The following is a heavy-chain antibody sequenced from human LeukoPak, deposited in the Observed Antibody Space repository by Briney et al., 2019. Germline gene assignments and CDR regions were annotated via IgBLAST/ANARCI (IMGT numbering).Heavy chain of an antibody. CDR1: GGSFSGYY. CDR3: ARGGYSYGTRSQFDY. V-gene: IGHV4-34*01. CDR2: INHSGST. J-gene: IGHJ4*02. Sequence: SETLSLTCAVYGGSFSGYYWSWTRQPPGKGLEWIGEINHSGSTNYNPSLKSRVTISVDTSKNQFSLKLSSVTAADTAVYYCARGGYSYGTRSQFDYWGQGTLVTVSS. D-gene: IGHD5-18*01.